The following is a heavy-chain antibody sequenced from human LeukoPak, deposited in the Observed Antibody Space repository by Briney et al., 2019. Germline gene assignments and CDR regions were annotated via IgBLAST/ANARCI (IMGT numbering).Heavy chain of an antibody. CDR3: AKDLGTTVTTGWFDP. Sequence: GGSLRLSCAASGFTFSSNAMSWVRQAPGKGLEWVSAISGSGGSAFYADSVKGRFTISRDNSKNTLYLQMNSLRAEDTAVYYCAKDLGTTVTTGWFDPWGQGTLATVSS. J-gene: IGHJ5*02. D-gene: IGHD4-17*01. CDR1: GFTFSSNA. CDR2: ISGSGGSA. V-gene: IGHV3-23*01.